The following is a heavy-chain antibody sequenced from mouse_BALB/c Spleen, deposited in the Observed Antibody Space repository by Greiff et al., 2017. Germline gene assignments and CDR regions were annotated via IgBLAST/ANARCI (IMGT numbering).Heavy chain of an antibody. V-gene: IGHV1-63*02. CDR1: GYTFTNYW. CDR3: ADGNYDYAMDY. J-gene: IGHJ4*01. CDR2: IYPGGGYT. D-gene: IGHD2-1*01. Sequence: VQGVESGAELVRPGTSVKISCKASGYTFTNYWLGWVKQRPGHGLEWIGDIYPGGGYTNYNEKFKGKATLTADTSSSTAYMQLSSLTSEDSAVYFCADGNYDYAMDYWGQGTSVTVSS.